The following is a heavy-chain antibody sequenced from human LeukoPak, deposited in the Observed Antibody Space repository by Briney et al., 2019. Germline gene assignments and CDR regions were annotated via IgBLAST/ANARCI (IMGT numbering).Heavy chain of an antibody. J-gene: IGHJ3*02. CDR2: IYYSGST. D-gene: IGHD2-2*01. Sequence: SETLSLTCTVSGSSISSYYWSWIRQPPGKGLEWIGYIYYSGSTNYNPSLKSRVTISVDTSKSQFSLKLSSVTAADTAVYYCASTVPAASHTHAFDIWGQGTMVTVSS. V-gene: IGHV4-59*08. CDR1: GSSISSYY. CDR3: ASTVPAASHTHAFDI.